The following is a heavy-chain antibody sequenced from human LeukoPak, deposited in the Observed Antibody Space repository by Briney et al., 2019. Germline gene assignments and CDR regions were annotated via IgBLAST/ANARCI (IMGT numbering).Heavy chain of an antibody. D-gene: IGHD2-2*01. Sequence: ASVKVSCKASGYTFPNYGITWVRQAPGQGLEWMGWISVYNGNSKDAQKLQGRVTMTTDIPTSTAYMELRSLRSDDTAVYYCARDGDYCSSTSCYLKYWGQGTLVTVSS. CDR3: ARDGDYCSSTSCYLKY. V-gene: IGHV1-18*01. CDR2: ISVYNGNS. CDR1: GYTFPNYG. J-gene: IGHJ4*02.